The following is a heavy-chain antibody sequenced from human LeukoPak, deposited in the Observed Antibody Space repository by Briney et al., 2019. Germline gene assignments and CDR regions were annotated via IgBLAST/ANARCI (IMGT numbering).Heavy chain of an antibody. V-gene: IGHV3-30*02. D-gene: IGHD5-18*01. J-gene: IGHJ4*02. CDR3: ARGSGYSYSFTGRERTKSRLDY. CDR2: IRYDGSNK. CDR1: GFTFSSYG. Sequence: PGGSLRLSCAASGFTFSSYGMHWVRQAPGKGLKWVAFIRYDGSNKYYADSVKGRFTISRDNSKNTLYLQMNSLRAADTAVYYCARGSGYSYSFTGRERTKSRLDYWGQGTLVTVSS.